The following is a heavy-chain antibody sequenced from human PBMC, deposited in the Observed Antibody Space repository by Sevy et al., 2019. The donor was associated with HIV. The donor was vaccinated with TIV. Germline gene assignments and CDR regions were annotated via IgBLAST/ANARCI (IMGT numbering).Heavy chain of an antibody. CDR1: GFTFSSYG. CDR2: ISYDGSNK. CDR3: AKDLVDIVVVPAAIKTYYYGMDV. D-gene: IGHD2-2*03. Sequence: GGSLRLSCAASGFTFSSYGMHWVRQAPGKGLEWVAVISYDGSNKYYADSVKGRFTISRDNSKNTLYLQMNSLRAEDTAVYYCAKDLVDIVVVPAAIKTYYYGMDVWGQGTTVIVSS. J-gene: IGHJ6*02. V-gene: IGHV3-30*18.